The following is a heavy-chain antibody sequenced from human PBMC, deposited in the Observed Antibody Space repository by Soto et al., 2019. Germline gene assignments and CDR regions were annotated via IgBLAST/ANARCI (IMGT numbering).Heavy chain of an antibody. J-gene: IGHJ6*02. Sequence: QVQLQESGPGLVKPSETLSLTCTVSGGSISSYYWSWIRQPPGKGLEWIGYIYYSGGTNYNPSLKRRVTISVDTSKNQFSLKLSSVTAADTAVYYCARTLVTAPYYYYYGMDVWGQGTTVTVSS. CDR3: ARTLVTAPYYYYYGMDV. D-gene: IGHD2-21*02. CDR2: IYYSGGT. CDR1: GGSISSYY. V-gene: IGHV4-59*01.